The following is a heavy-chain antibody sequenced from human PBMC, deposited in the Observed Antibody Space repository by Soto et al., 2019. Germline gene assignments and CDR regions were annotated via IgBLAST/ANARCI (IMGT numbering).Heavy chain of an antibody. CDR3: AKALWGVGTTVYN. CDR2: IPTSGGHT. V-gene: IGHV3-23*01. CDR1: GFTFSSYA. D-gene: IGHD1-26*01. J-gene: IGHJ4*02. Sequence: EVHLLESGGGLVQPGGSLRLSCAASGFTFSSYAMIWVRQAPGKGLEWVSGIPTSGGHTYYADSVKGRFTISRDNSKNTLQINSLRADDTAVYYCAKALWGVGTTVYNWGQGTLVTVSS.